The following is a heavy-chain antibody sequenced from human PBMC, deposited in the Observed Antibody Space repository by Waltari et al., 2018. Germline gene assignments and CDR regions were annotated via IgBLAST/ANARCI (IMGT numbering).Heavy chain of an antibody. V-gene: IGHV3-72*01. J-gene: IGHJ4*02. CDR2: NRNKANSYTT. Sequence: VQLVQSGAEVKKPGASVKVSCKASGYTFTTYAMHWVRQAPGKGLEWVGRNRNKANSYTTEYAASVKGRFTISRDDSKNSLYLQMNSLKTEDTAMYYCARDLSNWGQGTLVTVSS. D-gene: IGHD4-4*01. CDR1: GYTFTTYA. CDR3: ARDLSN.